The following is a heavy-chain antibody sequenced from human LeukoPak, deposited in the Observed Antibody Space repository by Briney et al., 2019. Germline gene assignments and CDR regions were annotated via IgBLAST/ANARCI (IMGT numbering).Heavy chain of an antibody. V-gene: IGHV4-59*08. CDR2: IYYSGST. CDR3: ARRPYYYYGMDV. Sequence: SETLSLTCTVSGGSISSYYWSWIRQPPGKGLEWVGYIYYSGSTNYNPSLKSRVTISVDTSKNQFSLKLSSVTAADTAVYYCARRPYYYYGMDVWGQGTTVTVSS. CDR1: GGSISSYY. J-gene: IGHJ6*02.